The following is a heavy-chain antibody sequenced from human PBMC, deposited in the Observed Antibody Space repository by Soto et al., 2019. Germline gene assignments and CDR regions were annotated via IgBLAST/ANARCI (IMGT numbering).Heavy chain of an antibody. Sequence: VQLVESGGGLVQPGGSLRLSCAASGFTFSNYNMNWVRQAPGKGLEWVSYISSSSSTIYYADSVKGRCTISRDNAKNSLYLQMNSLRDEDTAVDYCANSGSYYMGYWGQGTLVTVSS. V-gene: IGHV3-48*02. J-gene: IGHJ4*02. CDR1: GFTFSNYN. D-gene: IGHD1-26*01. CDR3: ANSGSYYMGY. CDR2: ISSSSSTI.